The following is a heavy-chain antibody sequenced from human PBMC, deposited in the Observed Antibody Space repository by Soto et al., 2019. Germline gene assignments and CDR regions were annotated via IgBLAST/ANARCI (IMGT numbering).Heavy chain of an antibody. CDR1: GFTFSTYV. CDR3: GRDTGMGTYYEVGRRHGGDS. Sequence: EVQLLESGGGLVQPGGSLRLSCAASGFTFSTYVMNWVRQDPGKGLEHISAITASSDNTFYADSVKGRFAISRDNSKNTLYLQMRSLRAEDTAVYYCGRDTGMGTYYEVGRRHGGDSWGQGTLVTVSS. D-gene: IGHD3-22*01. J-gene: IGHJ4*02. V-gene: IGHV3-23*01. CDR2: ITASSDNT.